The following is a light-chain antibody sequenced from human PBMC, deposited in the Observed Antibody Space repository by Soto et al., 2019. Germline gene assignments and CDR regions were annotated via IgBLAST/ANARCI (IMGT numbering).Light chain of an antibody. CDR2: DAS. J-gene: IGKJ1*01. CDR3: QHYNSYS. Sequence: DIRMTQSPSTMSASVGDRVTITCRTSQSTTNWLAWYQQRPGKAPKLLIYDASSLARGVPSRFSGSGSGTKFTLTISSLQPDDFATYYCQHYNSYSFGQGTKVDIK. V-gene: IGKV1-5*01. CDR1: QSTTNW.